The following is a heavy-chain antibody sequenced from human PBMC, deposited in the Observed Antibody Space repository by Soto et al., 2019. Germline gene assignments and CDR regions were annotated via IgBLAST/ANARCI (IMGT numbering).Heavy chain of an antibody. CDR2: INHSGST. V-gene: IGHV4-34*01. CDR3: ARDSSGRHDY. CDR1: GGSFSGYY. D-gene: IGHD3-22*01. J-gene: IGHJ4*02. Sequence: SETLSLTCAVYGGSFSGYYWSWIRQPPGKGLEWIGEINHSGSTNYILSLKSRVTISVDTSKNQFFLKVNSVTAADTAVYFCARDSSGRHDYWGQGTPVTVSS.